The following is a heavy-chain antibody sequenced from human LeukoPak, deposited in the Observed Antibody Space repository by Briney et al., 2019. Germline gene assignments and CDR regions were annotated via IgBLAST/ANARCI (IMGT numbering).Heavy chain of an antibody. V-gene: IGHV1-69*05. CDR2: IIPIFGTA. Sequence: WASVKVSCKASGGSFSSYGISWVRQAPGQGLEWMGGIIPIFGTANYAQKFQGRVTMTRDTSTSTVYMELSSLRSEDTAVYYCARATPMVRGVTYWYFDLWGRGTLVTVSS. D-gene: IGHD3-10*01. CDR3: ARATPMVRGVTYWYFDL. J-gene: IGHJ2*01. CDR1: GGSFSSYG.